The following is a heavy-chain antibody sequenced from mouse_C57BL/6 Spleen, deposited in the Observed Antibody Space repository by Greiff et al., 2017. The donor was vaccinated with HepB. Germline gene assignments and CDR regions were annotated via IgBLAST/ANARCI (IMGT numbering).Heavy chain of an antibody. CDR1: GYTFTDYN. V-gene: IGHV1-22*01. Sequence: VQLQQSGPGLVKPGASVKMSFKASGYTFTDYNMHWVKQSHGKSLEWIGYINPNNGGTSYNQKFKGKATLTVNKSSSTAYMELRSLTSEDSAVYYCAGGNYVYWYFDVWGTGTTVTVSS. CDR3: AGGNYVYWYFDV. CDR2: INPNNGGT. J-gene: IGHJ1*03. D-gene: IGHD2-1*01.